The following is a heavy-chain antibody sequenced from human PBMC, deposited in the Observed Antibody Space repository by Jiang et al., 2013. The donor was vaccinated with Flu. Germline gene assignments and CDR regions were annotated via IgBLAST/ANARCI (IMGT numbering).Heavy chain of an antibody. Sequence: GAEVKKPGASVKVSCKASGYTFTGYYMHWVRQAPGQGLEWMGWINPNSGGTNYAQKFQGWVTMTRDTSISTAYMELSRLRSDDTAVYYCARRGSIAAADPYYYYGMDVWGQGTTVTVSS. CDR2: INPNSGGT. CDR1: GYTFTGYY. V-gene: IGHV1-2*04. CDR3: ARRGSIAAADPYYYYGMDV. J-gene: IGHJ6*02. D-gene: IGHD6-13*01.